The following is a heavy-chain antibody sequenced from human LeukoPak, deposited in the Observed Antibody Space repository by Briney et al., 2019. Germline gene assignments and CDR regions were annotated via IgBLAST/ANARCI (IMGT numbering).Heavy chain of an antibody. J-gene: IGHJ4*02. CDR3: ARVADSGYDSLDY. CDR2: IYTSGST. CDR1: GGSISNYY. D-gene: IGHD5-12*01. Sequence: SETLSLTCAVSGGSISNYYWMWIRQPAGKGLEWIGRIYTSGSTNYNPSLKSRVTISVDTSKNQFSLKLSSVTAADTAVYYCARVADSGYDSLDYWGQGTLVTVSS. V-gene: IGHV4-4*07.